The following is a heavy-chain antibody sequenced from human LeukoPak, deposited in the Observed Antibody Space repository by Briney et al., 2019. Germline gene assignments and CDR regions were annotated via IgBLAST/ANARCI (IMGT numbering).Heavy chain of an antibody. V-gene: IGHV3-21*01. CDR1: GFTFSSYS. J-gene: IGHJ4*02. D-gene: IGHD1-26*01. Sequence: GGSLRLSCAASGFTFSSYSMNWVRQAPGKGLEWVSSISSSSSYIYYADSVKGRFTISRDKAKNSLYLQMNSLRAEDTAVYYCARDFGGSYYPDFDYWGQGTLVTVSS. CDR3: ARDFGGSYYPDFDY. CDR2: ISSSSSYI.